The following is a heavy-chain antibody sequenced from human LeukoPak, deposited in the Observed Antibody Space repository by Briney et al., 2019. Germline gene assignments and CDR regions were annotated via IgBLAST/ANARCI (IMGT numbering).Heavy chain of an antibody. Sequence: ASVKVSCKASGYTFTSYGISWVRQAHGQGLEWMGWISAYNGNTNYAQKLQGRVTMTTDTSTSTAYMELRSLRSDDTAVYYCARVRSTAYYYYMDVWGKGTTVTVSS. J-gene: IGHJ6*03. D-gene: IGHD2-2*01. V-gene: IGHV1-18*01. CDR2: ISAYNGNT. CDR3: ARVRSTAYYYYMDV. CDR1: GYTFTSYG.